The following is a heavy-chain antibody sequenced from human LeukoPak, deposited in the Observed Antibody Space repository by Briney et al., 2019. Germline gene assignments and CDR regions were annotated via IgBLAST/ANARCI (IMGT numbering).Heavy chain of an antibody. CDR2: IYTSGST. CDR1: GGSISGYY. CDR3: ARGPYSSGDPAFDI. J-gene: IGHJ3*02. D-gene: IGHD6-19*01. V-gene: IGHV4-4*07. Sequence: SETLSLTCTASGGSISGYYWSWIRQPAGKGLEWIGRIYTSGSTNYNPSLKSRVAMSVDTSKNQFSLKLSSVTAADTAVYYCARGPYSSGDPAFDIWGQGTMVTVSS.